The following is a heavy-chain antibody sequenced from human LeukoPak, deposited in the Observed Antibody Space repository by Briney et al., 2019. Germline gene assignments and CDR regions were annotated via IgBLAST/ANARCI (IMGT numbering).Heavy chain of an antibody. CDR1: GGSISSYY. Sequence: SQTLSLTCTVSGGSISSYYWSWIRQPPGKGLEWIGYIYYSGSTNYNPSLKSRVTISVDTSKNQFSLKLSSVTAADTAVYYCARQVRYSGGWVDYWGQGTLVTVSS. J-gene: IGHJ4*02. D-gene: IGHD6-19*01. CDR2: IYYSGST. V-gene: IGHV4-59*08. CDR3: ARQVRYSGGWVDY.